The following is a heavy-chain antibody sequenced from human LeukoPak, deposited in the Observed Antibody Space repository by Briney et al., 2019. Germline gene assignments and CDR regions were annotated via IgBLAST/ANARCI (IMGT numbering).Heavy chain of an antibody. V-gene: IGHV4-59*01. Sequence: TSETLSLTCTVSGGSISSYYWSWIRQPPGKGLEWIGYIYYSGSTNYNPSLKSRVTILVDTSKNQFSLKLSSVTAADTAVYYCARERVVVPAADRALYYYYGMDVWGQGTTVTVSS. CDR1: GGSISSYY. CDR2: IYYSGST. D-gene: IGHD2-2*01. J-gene: IGHJ6*02. CDR3: ARERVVVPAADRALYYYYGMDV.